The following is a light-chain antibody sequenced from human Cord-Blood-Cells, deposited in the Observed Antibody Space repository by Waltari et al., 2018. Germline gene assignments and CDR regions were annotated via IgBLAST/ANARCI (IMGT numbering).Light chain of an antibody. CDR3: QQSYSTPPT. J-gene: IGKJ1*01. V-gene: IGKV1-39*01. CDR1: QSISSY. CDR2: AAS. Sequence: DIQMTQSPSSLSASVGDRVTITCRASQSISSYLHWYQQKPGKAPKLLIYAASSLQSRGPSRFSGSGSGTDFTLTISSLQPENFATYYCQQSYSTPPTFGQGTKVEIK.